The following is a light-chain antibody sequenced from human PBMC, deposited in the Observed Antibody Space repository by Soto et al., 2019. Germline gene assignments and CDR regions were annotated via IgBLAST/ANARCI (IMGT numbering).Light chain of an antibody. CDR3: QQYGSSRT. V-gene: IGKV3-20*01. CDR2: GAS. Sequence: EIVLTQSPGTLSLSPGARATLSCRARQSVSSSYLAWYQQKPGQAPRLLIYGASSRATGIPDRFSGSGSGTDFTLTISRLEPEDFAVYYCQQYGSSRTFGQGTRLEIK. CDR1: QSVSSSY. J-gene: IGKJ5*01.